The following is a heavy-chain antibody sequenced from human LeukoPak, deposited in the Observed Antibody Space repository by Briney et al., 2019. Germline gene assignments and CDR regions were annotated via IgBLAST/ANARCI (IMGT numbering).Heavy chain of an antibody. J-gene: IGHJ6*02. CDR2: INHSGRT. D-gene: IGHD2-2*01. Sequence: SETLSLTCSVSDGSIGTYYWGWIRQPPGKGLEWIGEINHSGRTYYNPSLKSRVTISVDTSKNQFSLNLSSVTAADTAVYYCARDVVVVPAAIHYGMDVGGQGTTGTVS. V-gene: IGHV4-34*01. CDR3: ARDVVVVPAAIHYGMDV. CDR1: DGSIGTYY.